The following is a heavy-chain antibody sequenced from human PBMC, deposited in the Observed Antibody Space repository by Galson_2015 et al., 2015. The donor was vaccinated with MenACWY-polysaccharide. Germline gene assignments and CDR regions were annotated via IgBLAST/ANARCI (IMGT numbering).Heavy chain of an antibody. D-gene: IGHD3-10*01. CDR3: AKDRNSGSGSYDY. V-gene: IGHV3-23*01. CDR1: GFTLFNYA. CDR2: ISRTDGKT. J-gene: IGHJ4*02. Sequence: SLRLSCAASGFTLFNYAMTWVRQAPGKGLEWVSAISRTDGKTYYANSVRGRFTISRDNPKNRLYPQMNSLRAEDTAIYYCAKDRNSGSGSYDYWGQGILVTVSS.